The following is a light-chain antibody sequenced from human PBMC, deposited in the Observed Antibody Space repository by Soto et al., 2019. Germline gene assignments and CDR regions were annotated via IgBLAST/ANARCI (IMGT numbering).Light chain of an antibody. V-gene: IGKV3-11*01. Sequence: EVVLTQSPATLSLSPGERATLSCRASQSVSSYLAWYQQKPGQAPRLLIYDASNRATGIPARFSGSGSGTDFTLSISSLEPEDFAVYYCQQRYNWPPITFGQGTPLEIK. CDR2: DAS. J-gene: IGKJ5*01. CDR1: QSVSSY. CDR3: QQRYNWPPIT.